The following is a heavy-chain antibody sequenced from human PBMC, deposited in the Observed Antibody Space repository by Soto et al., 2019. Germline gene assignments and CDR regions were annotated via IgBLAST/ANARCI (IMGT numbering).Heavy chain of an antibody. V-gene: IGHV4-34*01. CDR2: INHSGST. Sequence: QVQLQQWGAGLLKPSETLSLTCAVYGGSFSGYYWSWIRQPPGKGLEWIGEINHSGSTNYNPYLRSRVTISVDTSKNQFSLKLISVTAADTAVYYCARVYPTYYDFWSGYSGFSWFDPWGQGTLVTVSS. J-gene: IGHJ5*02. CDR1: GGSFSGYY. D-gene: IGHD3-3*01. CDR3: ARVYPTYYDFWSGYSGFSWFDP.